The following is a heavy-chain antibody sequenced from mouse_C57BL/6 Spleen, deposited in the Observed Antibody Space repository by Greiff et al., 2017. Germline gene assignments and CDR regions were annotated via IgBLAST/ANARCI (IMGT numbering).Heavy chain of an antibody. V-gene: IGHV1-15*01. J-gene: IGHJ2*01. CDR3: TTGAGDY. CDR2: IDPETGGT. D-gene: IGHD6-1*01. CDR1: GYTFTDYE. Sequence: VQRVESGAELVRPGASVTLSCKASGYTFTDYEMHWVKQTPVHGLEWIGAIDPETGGTAYNQKFKGKAILTADKSSSTAYMELRSLTSEDSAVYYCTTGAGDYWGQGTTLTVSS.